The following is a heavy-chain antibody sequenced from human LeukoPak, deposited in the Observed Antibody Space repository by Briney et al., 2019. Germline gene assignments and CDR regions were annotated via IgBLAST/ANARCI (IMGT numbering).Heavy chain of an antibody. CDR3: ARHYYDSSGYPLYYFDY. V-gene: IGHV4-59*08. Sequence: SETLSLTCTVSGGSISNYYWNWIRQPPGKGLEWIGFIYYSGSTNYNPSLKSRVTISVDTSKNQFSLKLSSVTAADTAVYYCARHYYDSSGYPLYYFDYWGQGTLVTVSS. CDR1: GGSISNYY. CDR2: IYYSGST. J-gene: IGHJ4*02. D-gene: IGHD3-22*01.